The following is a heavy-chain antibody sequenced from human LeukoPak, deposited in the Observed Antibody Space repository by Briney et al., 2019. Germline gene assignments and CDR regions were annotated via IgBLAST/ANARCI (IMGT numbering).Heavy chain of an antibody. Sequence: SETLPLTCTVSGGSISSYYWSWIRQPPGKGLEWIGYIYYSGSTNYNPSLKSRVTISVDTSKNQFSLKLSSVTAADTAVYYCARAHSMGWFDPWGQGTLVTVSS. CDR2: IYYSGST. CDR1: GGSISSYY. CDR3: ARAHSMGWFDP. V-gene: IGHV4-59*01. J-gene: IGHJ5*02. D-gene: IGHD3-10*01.